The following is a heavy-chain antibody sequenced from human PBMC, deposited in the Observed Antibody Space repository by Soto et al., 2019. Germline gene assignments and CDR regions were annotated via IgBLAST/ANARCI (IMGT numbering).Heavy chain of an antibody. CDR2: IYWDDDK. CDR1: GFSLSTSGVG. J-gene: IGHJ4*02. D-gene: IGHD2-15*01. CDR3: AHRRSYWADY. Sequence: QITLKESGPTLVKPTQTLTLTCTFSGFSLSTSGVGVGWIRQPPGKALEWLAVIYWDDDKRYSPSLKSRLTIIXDTSKNQVVLTMTNMDPADTATYYCAHRRSYWADYWGQGTLVTVSS. V-gene: IGHV2-5*02.